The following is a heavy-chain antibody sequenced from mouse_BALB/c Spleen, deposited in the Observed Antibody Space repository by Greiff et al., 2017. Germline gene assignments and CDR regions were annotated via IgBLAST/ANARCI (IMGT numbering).Heavy chain of an antibody. Sequence: EVQLVESGGGLVQPGGSRKLSCAASGFTFSSFGMHWVRQAPEKGLEWVAYISSGSSTIYYADTVKGRFTISRDNPKNTLFLQITSLRSEDTAMYYCARDYGYGYAMDYWGQGTSVTVSA. V-gene: IGHV5-17*02. J-gene: IGHJ4*01. CDR3: ARDYGYGYAMDY. CDR2: ISSGSSTI. CDR1: GFTFSSFG. D-gene: IGHD1-2*01.